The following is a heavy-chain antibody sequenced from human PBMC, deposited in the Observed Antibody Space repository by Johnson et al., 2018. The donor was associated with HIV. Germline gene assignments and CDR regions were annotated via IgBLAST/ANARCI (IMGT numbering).Heavy chain of an antibody. CDR2: ISYDGSNK. Sequence: QVQLVESGGGVVQPGRSLRLSCAASGFTFSSYAMHWVRQAPGKGLEWVAVISYDGSNKFYADSVQCRFTISRDNSKNTLYLQMNSLRREDTAVYYCARGIIVATVGPLGAFDIWGQGTMVSVSS. V-gene: IGHV3-30*04. D-gene: IGHD5-12*01. CDR3: ARGIIVATVGPLGAFDI. CDR1: GFTFSSYA. J-gene: IGHJ3*02.